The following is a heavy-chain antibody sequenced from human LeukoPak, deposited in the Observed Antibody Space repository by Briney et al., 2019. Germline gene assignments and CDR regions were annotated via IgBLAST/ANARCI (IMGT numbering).Heavy chain of an antibody. CDR3: ARDRKDYDILTGYYRRSRYYYYGMDV. D-gene: IGHD3-9*01. CDR1: GGSISSSNW. Sequence: SGTLSLTCAVSGGSISSSNWWSWVRQPPGKGLEWIGVIYHSGSTNYNPSLKSRVTISVDNSKNQFSLKLSSVTAADTAVYYCARDRKDYDILTGYYRRSRYYYYGMDVWGKGTTVTVSS. CDR2: IYHSGST. J-gene: IGHJ6*04. V-gene: IGHV4-4*02.